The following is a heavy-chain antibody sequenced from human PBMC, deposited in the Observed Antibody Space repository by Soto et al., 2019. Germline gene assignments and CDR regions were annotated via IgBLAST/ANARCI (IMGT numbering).Heavy chain of an antibody. CDR1: GYTFTSYG. Sequence: VQLVQSGAEVKKPGASVKVSCKASGYTFTSYGISWVRQAPGQGLEWMGWISAYNGNTNYAQKLQGRVTMTTDTSMSTAYMELRSLRSDDTAVYYCARDNSIAAAGINYYGMDVWGQGTTITVSS. CDR3: ARDNSIAAAGINYYGMDV. D-gene: IGHD6-13*01. CDR2: ISAYNGNT. V-gene: IGHV1-18*04. J-gene: IGHJ6*02.